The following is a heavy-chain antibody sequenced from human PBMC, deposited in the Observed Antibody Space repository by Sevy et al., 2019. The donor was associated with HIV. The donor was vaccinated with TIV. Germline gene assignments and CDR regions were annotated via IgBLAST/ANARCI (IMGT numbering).Heavy chain of an antibody. Sequence: GESLKISCAASGFTFSSYEMNWVRQAPGKGLEWVSYISSSGSTIYYADSVKGRFTISRDNAKNSLYLQTNSLRAEDTAVYYCARDTTALYRGATIVMRVGLNYWGQGTLVTVSS. CDR2: ISSSGSTI. CDR3: ARDTTALYRGATIVMRVGLNY. V-gene: IGHV3-48*03. D-gene: IGHD1-26*01. J-gene: IGHJ4*02. CDR1: GFTFSSYE.